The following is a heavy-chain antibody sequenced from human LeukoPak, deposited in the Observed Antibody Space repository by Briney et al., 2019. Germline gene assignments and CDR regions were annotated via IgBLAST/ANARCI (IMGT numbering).Heavy chain of an antibody. D-gene: IGHD4-17*01. V-gene: IGHV3-11*03. CDR1: GFTFSDYF. CDR2: ISSTGSYS. J-gene: IGHJ3*02. CDR3: ATTRYDAFDI. Sequence: PGGSLRLSCAASGFTFSDYFMSWIRQAPGKGPEWVSYISSTGSYSKYADSVRGRFTISRDNSKNTLCLQMNSLRAEDTAVYYCATTRYDAFDIWGQGTMVTVSS.